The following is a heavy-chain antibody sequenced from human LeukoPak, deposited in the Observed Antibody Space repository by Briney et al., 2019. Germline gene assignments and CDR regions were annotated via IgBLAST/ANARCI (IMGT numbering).Heavy chain of an antibody. CDR1: GFTFSSYA. CDR2: ISYDGSNK. Sequence: GGSLRLSCAASGFTFSSYAMHWVRQAPGKGLEWVAVISYDGSNKYYADSVKGRFTISRDNSKNTLYLQMNSLRAEDTAVYYCARVGGCYFSPLYYFDYWGQGTLVTVSS. J-gene: IGHJ4*02. V-gene: IGHV3-30*04. CDR3: ARVGGCYFSPLYYFDY. D-gene: IGHD1-26*01.